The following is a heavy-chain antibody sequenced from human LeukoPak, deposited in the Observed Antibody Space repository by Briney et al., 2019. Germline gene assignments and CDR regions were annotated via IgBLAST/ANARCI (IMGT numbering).Heavy chain of an antibody. J-gene: IGHJ3*02. D-gene: IGHD5-12*01. CDR3: ARDLVARAFDI. V-gene: IGHV3-7*01. CDR2: IKQDGSEK. CDR1: GFTFSSYW. Sequence: GGSLRLSCAASGFTFSSYWMSWVRQAPGKGLEWVANIKQDGSEKYYVDSVKSRFTISRDNAKNSLYLQMNSLRAEDTAVYYCARDLVARAFDIWGQGTMVTVSS.